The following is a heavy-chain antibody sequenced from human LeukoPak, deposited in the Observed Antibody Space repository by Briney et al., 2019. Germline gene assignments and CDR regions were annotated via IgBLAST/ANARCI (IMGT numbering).Heavy chain of an antibody. V-gene: IGHV4-59*01. CDR2: VYFSGGT. J-gene: IGHJ4*02. D-gene: IGHD2-2*01. Sequence: PLETLSLTSTVSGGSISSYNWSWVRQPPGERLGRICHVYFSGGTSYSTYLTNCNPSLTPRITISGDTSKNQFSLKLSSVTAVDTAVYYCARAGAGREYQLPFDYWGQGNLVTVSS. CDR1: GGSISSYN. CDR3: ARAGAGREYQLPFDY.